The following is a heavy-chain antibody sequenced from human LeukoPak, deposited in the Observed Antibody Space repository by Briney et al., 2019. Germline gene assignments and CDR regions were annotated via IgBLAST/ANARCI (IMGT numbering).Heavy chain of an antibody. Sequence: SETLSLTCTVSSASITSSPYYWGWIRQPPGKGLEWIGSIYYSGSTYYNPSLKSRVTISVDTSKNQFSLKLSSVTAADTAVYYCARTRYYYNSRSYGAPYYFDYWGQGTLVTVSS. CDR2: IYYSGST. CDR3: ARTRYYYNSRSYGAPYYFDY. J-gene: IGHJ4*02. CDR1: SASITSSPYY. D-gene: IGHD3-10*01. V-gene: IGHV4-39*01.